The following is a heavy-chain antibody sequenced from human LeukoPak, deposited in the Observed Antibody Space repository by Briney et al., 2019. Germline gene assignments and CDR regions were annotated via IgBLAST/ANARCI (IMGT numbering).Heavy chain of an antibody. CDR2: ISSSGTTM. CDR1: RFTFSSYE. CDR3: ARAGEYCSSPSCYVAHY. V-gene: IGHV3-48*03. Sequence: GGSLRLSCATSRFTFSSYEMNWVRQAPGKGLEWVSYISSSGTTMYYADSVKGRFTISRDNARKSLYLQMNSLRAEDTAIYYCARAGEYCSSPSCYVAHYWGRGTLVTVSS. J-gene: IGHJ4*02. D-gene: IGHD2-2*01.